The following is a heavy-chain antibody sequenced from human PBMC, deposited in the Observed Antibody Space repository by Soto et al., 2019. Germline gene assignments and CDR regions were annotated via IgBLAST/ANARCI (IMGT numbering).Heavy chain of an antibody. D-gene: IGHD6-6*01. V-gene: IGHV3-64*01. CDR1: GFTLSGCA. Sequence: GGSLRLSCAASGFTLSGCAMDWVRQAPGKGLEYVSGISSNGVGTYYANSVQGRFTISRDNSKNTVYLQMGSLRPEDMAVYYCARRARPDFYYMDFWGKGTTVTVSS. CDR2: ISSNGVGT. CDR3: ARRARPDFYYMDF. J-gene: IGHJ6*03.